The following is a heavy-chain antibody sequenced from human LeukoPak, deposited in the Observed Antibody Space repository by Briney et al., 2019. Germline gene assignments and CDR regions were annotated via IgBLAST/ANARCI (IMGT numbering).Heavy chain of an antibody. V-gene: IGHV3-72*01. CDR3: VLAVGGTSDY. D-gene: IGHD6-19*01. Sequence: GGPLRLSCAASGLPLGDPTMDWVGKAPGKGLEWAGRIKNKANSYTTEYAASVKGKFIISRDDSRNSLYLQMNSLKTEDTAVYYCVLAVGGTSDYWGQGTLVTVSS. CDR1: GLPLGDPT. J-gene: IGHJ4*02. CDR2: IKNKANSYTT.